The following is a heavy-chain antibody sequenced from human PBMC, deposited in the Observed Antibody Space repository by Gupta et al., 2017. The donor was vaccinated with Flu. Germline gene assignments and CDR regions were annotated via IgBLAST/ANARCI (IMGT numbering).Heavy chain of an antibody. Sequence: HWVRQVPGTGLVWVSRIKLDGSATSYADSVKGRFTISRDNAKNTLYLQMNSLRAEDTALYYCAREVLNNWLDPWGQGTLVTVSS. CDR2: IKLDGSAT. V-gene: IGHV3-74*01. CDR3: AREVLNNWLDP. J-gene: IGHJ5*02.